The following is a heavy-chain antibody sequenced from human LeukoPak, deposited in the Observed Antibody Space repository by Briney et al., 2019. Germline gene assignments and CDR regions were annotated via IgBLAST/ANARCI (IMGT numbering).Heavy chain of an antibody. J-gene: IGHJ5*02. CDR2: IGSSGGAI. V-gene: IGHV3-21*01. CDR1: GFTFSDYG. CDR3: ARSPTEGDWFDP. D-gene: IGHD4-11*01. Sequence: GGSLRLSCAASGFTFSDYGMTWVRQAPGKGLEWVSSIGSSGGAIHYADSVKGRFTISRDNAKNSLYLQMNSLRAEDTAVYYCARSPTEGDWFDPWGQGTLVTVSS.